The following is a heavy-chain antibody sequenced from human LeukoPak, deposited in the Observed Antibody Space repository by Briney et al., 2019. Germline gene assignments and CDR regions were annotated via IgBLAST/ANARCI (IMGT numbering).Heavy chain of an antibody. D-gene: IGHD1-26*01. Sequence: GGSLRLTCAASGFTFRSYAMNWVRQAPGKGLEWVSGISESGVGTNYADSVKGRFTSSRDNSKNTLYLQMNSLRAEDTAVYYCAKVKVGATIDYWGQGTLVTVSS. CDR2: ISESGVGT. J-gene: IGHJ4*02. V-gene: IGHV3-23*01. CDR3: AKVKVGATIDY. CDR1: GFTFRSYA.